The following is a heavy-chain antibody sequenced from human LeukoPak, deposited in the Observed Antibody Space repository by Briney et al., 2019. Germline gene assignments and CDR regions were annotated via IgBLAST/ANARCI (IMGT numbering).Heavy chain of an antibody. CDR3: ARHRGNIVVVPAGRSRYYYYYYMDV. J-gene: IGHJ6*03. CDR1: GGSISTSSYY. V-gene: IGHV4-39*07. D-gene: IGHD2-2*01. CDR2: IFYSGST. Sequence: SETLSLTCTVSGGSISTSSYYWGWVRQPPGKGLEWIGNIFYSGSTYYNPSLKSRVTISVDTSKNQFSLKLSSVTAADTAVYYCARHRGNIVVVPAGRSRYYYYYYMDVWGKGTTVTVSS.